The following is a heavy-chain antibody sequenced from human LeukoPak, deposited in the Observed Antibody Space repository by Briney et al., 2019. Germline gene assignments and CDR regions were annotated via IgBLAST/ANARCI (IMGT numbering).Heavy chain of an antibody. J-gene: IGHJ3*01. CDR1: GYSFTSYW. CDR2: IYPDDSDT. D-gene: IGHD3-16*01. CDR3: AKTQGHLVLGDAFDF. Sequence: GESLKISCKTSGYSFTSYWIGWVRQMPGKGLEWLGIIYPDDSDTRYSPSFQGQVTISADKSISTAYLQWSSLKASDTATYYCAKTQGHLVLGDAFDFWGQGTMVTVSS. V-gene: IGHV5-51*01.